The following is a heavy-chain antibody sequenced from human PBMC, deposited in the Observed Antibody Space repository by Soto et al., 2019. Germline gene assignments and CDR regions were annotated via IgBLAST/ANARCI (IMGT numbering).Heavy chain of an antibody. CDR1: GGSLSGNY. CDR2: INHSGST. V-gene: IGHV4-34*01. Sequence: QVLLQQWGAGLLKPSETLSLTCAVYGGSLSGNYWTWIRQPPGKGPDWLGNINHSGSTIYNPSLKSSVTIAVGPSNNQFSLEISSVTAADTVVYECARARADYYGSENYYKGGFYYFDHWGQGTLVTVSS. CDR3: ARARADYYGSENYYKGGFYYFDH. D-gene: IGHD3-10*01. J-gene: IGHJ4*02.